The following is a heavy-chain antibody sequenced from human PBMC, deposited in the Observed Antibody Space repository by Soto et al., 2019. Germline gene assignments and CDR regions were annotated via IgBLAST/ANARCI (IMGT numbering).Heavy chain of an antibody. V-gene: IGHV3-48*03. Sequence: PGGSLRLSCAASGFTFSSYEMNWVRQAPGKGLEWVSYISSSGSTIYYADSVKGRFTISGDNAENSLYLQMNSLRAEDTAVYYCARQIGGYSSSWYVSHYYGMDVWGQGTTVTVSS. D-gene: IGHD6-13*01. CDR3: ARQIGGYSSSWYVSHYYGMDV. CDR2: ISSSGSTI. CDR1: GFTFSSYE. J-gene: IGHJ6*02.